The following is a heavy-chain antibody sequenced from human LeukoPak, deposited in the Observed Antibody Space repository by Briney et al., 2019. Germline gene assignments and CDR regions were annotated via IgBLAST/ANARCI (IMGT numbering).Heavy chain of an antibody. CDR2: INPNNGVT. CDR3: ARVLELELRDY. V-gene: IGHV1-2*02. D-gene: IGHD1-7*01. Sequence: ASVKVSCKASGYTFTGHYMHWVRQAPGQGLEWMGWINPNNGVTDCAQKFQGRVTMTRDTSISTAYMELSRLRSDDTAVYYCARVLELELRDYWGQGTLVTVSS. J-gene: IGHJ4*02. CDR1: GYTFTGHY.